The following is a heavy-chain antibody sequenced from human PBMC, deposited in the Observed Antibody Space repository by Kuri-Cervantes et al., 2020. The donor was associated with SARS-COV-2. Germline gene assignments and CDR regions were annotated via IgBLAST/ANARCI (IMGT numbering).Heavy chain of an antibody. CDR1: GYTFTGYY. D-gene: IGHD3-3*01. CDR2: INPNSGGT. V-gene: IGHV1-2*02. Sequence: ASVKVSCKASGYTFTGYYMHWVRQAPGQGLEWMGWINPNSGGTNYAQKFQGRVTMTRDTSISTAYMELSRLRSDDTAVYYCARQWGYYDFWSGHPPINYFDYWGQGTLVTVSS. J-gene: IGHJ4*02. CDR3: ARQWGYYDFWSGHPPINYFDY.